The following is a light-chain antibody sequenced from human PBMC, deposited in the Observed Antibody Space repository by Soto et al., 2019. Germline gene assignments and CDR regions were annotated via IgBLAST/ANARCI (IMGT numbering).Light chain of an antibody. V-gene: IGKV1-9*01. Sequence: DIQLTQSPSFLSASVGDRVTFTCRASQATNSYLAWYQQKPGKAPKLLIYAASSLQSGVPSRCSGSGSGTEFTLTISSLQPADVATYYCQHLNTSPLQYTFGQGTKLEIK. CDR3: QHLNTSPLQYT. J-gene: IGKJ2*01. CDR1: QATNSY. CDR2: AAS.